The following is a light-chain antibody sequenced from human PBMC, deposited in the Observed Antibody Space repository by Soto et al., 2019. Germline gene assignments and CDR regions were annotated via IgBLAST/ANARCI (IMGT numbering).Light chain of an antibody. CDR1: QSVSSS. CDR2: GAS. CDR3: QQSYSTTWT. J-gene: IGKJ1*01. Sequence: EIVMTQSPGTLSVSPGDRATLSCRASQSVSSSLAWYQQKPGQAPRLLIYGASTRATGIPARFSGSGSGTDFTLTISSLQPEDFANYSCQQSYSTTWTFGQGTKVDI. V-gene: IGKV3-15*01.